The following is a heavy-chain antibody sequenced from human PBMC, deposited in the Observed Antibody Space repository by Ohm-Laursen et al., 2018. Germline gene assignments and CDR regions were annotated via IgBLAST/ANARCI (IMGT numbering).Heavy chain of an antibody. CDR1: GGSISSSSYY. CDR2: IYYSGST. Sequence: SETLSLTCTVSGGSISSSSYYWGWIRQPPGKGLEWIGSIYYSGSTYYNPSLKSRVTISVDTSNNQFSLKLSSVTAADTAVYYCARPVGGYYYYFDYWGQGTLVTVSS. D-gene: IGHD3-22*01. V-gene: IGHV4-39*01. CDR3: ARPVGGYYYYFDY. J-gene: IGHJ4*02.